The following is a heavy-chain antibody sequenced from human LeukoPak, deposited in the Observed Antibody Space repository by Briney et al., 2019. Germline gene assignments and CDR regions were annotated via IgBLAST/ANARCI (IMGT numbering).Heavy chain of an antibody. CDR2: ISGSGGST. D-gene: IGHD6-19*01. Sequence: PGGSLRLSCADSGFTFSSYAMSWVRQAPGKGLEWVSAISGSGGSTYYADSVKGRFTISRDNAKNSLYLQMNSLRAEDTAVYYCAREGSGWLYDYWGQGTLVTVSS. CDR1: GFTFSSYA. V-gene: IGHV3-23*01. J-gene: IGHJ4*02. CDR3: AREGSGWLYDY.